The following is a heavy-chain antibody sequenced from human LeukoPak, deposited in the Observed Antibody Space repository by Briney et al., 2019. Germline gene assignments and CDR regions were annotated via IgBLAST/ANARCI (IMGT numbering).Heavy chain of an antibody. CDR3: ASMGACSSGWYVGY. V-gene: IGHV3-7*01. CDR1: GVTFSWYW. D-gene: IGHD6-19*01. CDR2: IKQDGSEK. J-gene: IGHJ4*02. Sequence: GGSLRLSCAASGVTFSWYWMSWVRQAPGKGLEWVANIKQDGSEKYYVDSVKGRFTISRDTAKNSLYLQMNSLRAEDTAVYYCASMGACSSGWYVGYWGQGTLVTVSS.